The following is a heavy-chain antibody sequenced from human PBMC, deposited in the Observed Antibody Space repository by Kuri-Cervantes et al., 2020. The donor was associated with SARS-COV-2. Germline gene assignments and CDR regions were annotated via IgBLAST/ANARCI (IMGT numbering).Heavy chain of an antibody. D-gene: IGHD1-1*01. CDR2: IGSSNNFI. V-gene: IGHV3-21*01. CDR3: ARVQQLAQRAFHL. J-gene: IGHJ3*01. CDR1: GFSFSGYT. Sequence: ETLSLTCAGSGFSFSGYTLTWVRQAPGKGLEWVSSIGSSNNFIYYGDSVKGRVTISRDNAKNSLILQLNSLRVEDTAVYYCARVQQLAQRAFHLWGQGTMVTVSS.